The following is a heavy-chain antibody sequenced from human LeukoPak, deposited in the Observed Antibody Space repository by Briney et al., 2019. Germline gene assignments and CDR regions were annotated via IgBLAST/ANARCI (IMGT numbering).Heavy chain of an antibody. V-gene: IGHV3-64*01. CDR3: ARDHAFHLQGYYYYYMDV. CDR2: ISSNGGST. CDR1: GFTFSSYA. Sequence: PGGSLRLSCAASGFTFSSYAMHWVRQAPGKGLEYVSAISSNGGSTYYANSVKGRFTISRDNSKNTLYLQMGSLRAEDMAVHYCARDHAFHLQGYYYYYMDVWGKGTTVTVSS. J-gene: IGHJ6*03.